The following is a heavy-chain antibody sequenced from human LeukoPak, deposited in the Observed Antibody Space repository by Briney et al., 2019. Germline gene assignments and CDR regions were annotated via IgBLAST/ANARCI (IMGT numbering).Heavy chain of an antibody. D-gene: IGHD6-19*01. V-gene: IGHV4-61*01. CDR2: VYHTGST. CDR1: GDPVSRGSYY. Sequence: PSETLSLTCTVSGDPVSRGSYYWSWIRQPPGKELEWIGHVYHTGSTNYNPSLKSRVTISVDTSKNEFSLKMTSVTAADTAVYYCARGFASGWYSRYDPRGQGTLVTVSS. CDR3: ARGFASGWYSRYDP. J-gene: IGHJ5*02.